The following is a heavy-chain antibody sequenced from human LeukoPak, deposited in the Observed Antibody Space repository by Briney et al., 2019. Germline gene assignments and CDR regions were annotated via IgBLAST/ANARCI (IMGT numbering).Heavy chain of an antibody. CDR3: ARVGTNGGYYLVAFDI. Sequence: SETLSLTCTVSGGSISSYYWSWIRQPPGKGLEWIGYIYYSGSTNYNPSLKSRVTISVDTSKNQFSLKLSSVTAADTAVYYCARVGTNGGYYLVAFDIWGQGTMVTVSS. D-gene: IGHD3-3*01. CDR2: IYYSGST. J-gene: IGHJ3*02. V-gene: IGHV4-59*01. CDR1: GGSISSYY.